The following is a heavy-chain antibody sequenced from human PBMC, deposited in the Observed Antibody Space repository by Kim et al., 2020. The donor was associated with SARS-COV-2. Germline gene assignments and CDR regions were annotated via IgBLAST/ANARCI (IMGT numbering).Heavy chain of an antibody. CDR3: ARDKAQDLDY. Sequence: STSYGQKFQGRVTMTRDTSTSTVYMELSSLRAEDTAVYYCARDKAQDLDYWGQGTLVTVSS. V-gene: IGHV1-46*01. CDR2: ST. J-gene: IGHJ4*02.